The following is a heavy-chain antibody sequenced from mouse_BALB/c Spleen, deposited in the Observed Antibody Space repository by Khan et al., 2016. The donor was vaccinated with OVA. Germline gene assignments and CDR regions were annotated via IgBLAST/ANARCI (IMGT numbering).Heavy chain of an antibody. V-gene: IGHV5-15*02. CDR1: GFTFSDYG. J-gene: IGHJ3*01. CDR2: ISDLAYSI. Sequence: EVELVESGGGLVQPGGSRKLSCAASGFTFSDYGMAWVRQAPGKGPEWVAFISDLAYSIYYADTVTGRFTISRENVKNTLYLEMSSLRAEDTAMYYCARGGGTAPCAYWGQGTLVTVSA. CDR3: ARGGGTAPCAY. D-gene: IGHD1-2*01.